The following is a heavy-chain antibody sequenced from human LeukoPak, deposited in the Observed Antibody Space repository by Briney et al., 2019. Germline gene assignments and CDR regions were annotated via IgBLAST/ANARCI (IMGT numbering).Heavy chain of an antibody. D-gene: IGHD3-10*01. Sequence: PSETLSLTCTVSGGSISSSSYYWGWIRQPPGKGLKWIGSIYYSGSTYYNPSLKSRVTISVDTSKNQFSLKLSSVTAADTAVYYCARVNTLIRGIGWFDPWGQGILVTVSS. CDR2: IYYSGST. CDR3: ARVNTLIRGIGWFDP. V-gene: IGHV4-39*07. J-gene: IGHJ5*02. CDR1: GGSISSSSYY.